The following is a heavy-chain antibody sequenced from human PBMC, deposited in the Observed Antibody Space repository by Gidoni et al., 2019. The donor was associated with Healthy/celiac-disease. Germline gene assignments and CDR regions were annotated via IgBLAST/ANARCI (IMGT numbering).Heavy chain of an antibody. CDR2: ISSSSSYI. D-gene: IGHD1-26*01. Sequence: EVQLVESGGGLVKPGGSLRLSCAASGFTFSSYSRNWVRQAPGKGLEWVSSISSSSSYIYYADSVKGRFTISRDNAKNSLYLQMNSLRAEDTAVYYCARGFGATTPSTTYYFDYWGQGTLVTVSS. V-gene: IGHV3-21*01. CDR3: ARGFGATTPSTTYYFDY. CDR1: GFTFSSYS. J-gene: IGHJ4*02.